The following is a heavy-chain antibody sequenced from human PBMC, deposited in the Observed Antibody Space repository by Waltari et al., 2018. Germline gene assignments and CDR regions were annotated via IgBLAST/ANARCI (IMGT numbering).Heavy chain of an antibody. CDR1: GGSISSHY. CDR2: IYYSGST. CDR3: ARVLRYFDWSLDY. J-gene: IGHJ4*02. V-gene: IGHV4-59*11. D-gene: IGHD3-9*01. Sequence: QVQLQESGPGLVKPSETLSLTCTVSGGSISSHYWSWIRQPPGKGLEWIGYIYYSGSTNYNPSLKSRVTISVDTSKNQFSLKLSSLTAADTAVYYCARVLRYFDWSLDYWGQGTLVTVSS.